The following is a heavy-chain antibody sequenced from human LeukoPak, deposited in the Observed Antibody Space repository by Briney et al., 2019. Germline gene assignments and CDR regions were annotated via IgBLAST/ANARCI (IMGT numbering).Heavy chain of an antibody. J-gene: IGHJ5*02. CDR2: INHSGRT. Sequence: SETLSLTCAVYGGSFSGDYWSWIRQPPGKGLEWIGEINHSGRTNYKPSLKSRVTISVDTSKNQFSLKLNSVTAADTAIYYCAKGAGGFSYYNWFDPWGQGTLVTVSS. D-gene: IGHD5-18*01. CDR1: GGSFSGDY. V-gene: IGHV4-34*01. CDR3: AKGAGGFSYYNWFDP.